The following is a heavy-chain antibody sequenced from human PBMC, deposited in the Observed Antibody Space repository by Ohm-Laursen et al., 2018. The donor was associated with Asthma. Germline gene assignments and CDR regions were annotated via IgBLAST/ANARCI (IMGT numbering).Heavy chain of an antibody. CDR1: GFTITNYW. V-gene: IGHV3-74*01. J-gene: IGHJ4*01. CDR3: ARDVSAAPSIVVVTAADC. D-gene: IGHD2-21*02. Sequence: SLRLSCAAPGFTITNYWMHWVRQAPGKGLVWVSRINGDGGIKSYAASVKGRFTISRDDAKNTVYLQMDSLRVDDTAVYFCARDVSAAPSIVVVTAADCCGHGTLVTVSA. CDR2: INGDGGIK.